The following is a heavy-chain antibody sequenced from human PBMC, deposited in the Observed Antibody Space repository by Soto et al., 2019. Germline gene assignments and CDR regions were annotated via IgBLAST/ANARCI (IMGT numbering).Heavy chain of an antibody. J-gene: IGHJ4*02. Sequence: GGSLRLSCAASGFTFRNYGMTWVRQAPGKGLEWVSTISGSGGSTYYADSVKGRFTISRDNSKNTLYLQMNSLRAEDTAVYYCAKDQGSSWYEIDYWGQGTLVTVSS. V-gene: IGHV3-23*01. CDR2: ISGSGGST. CDR1: GFTFRNYG. CDR3: AKDQGSSWYEIDY. D-gene: IGHD6-13*01.